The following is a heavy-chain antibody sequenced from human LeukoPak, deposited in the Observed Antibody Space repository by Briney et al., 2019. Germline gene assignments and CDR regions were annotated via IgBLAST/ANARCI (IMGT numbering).Heavy chain of an antibody. D-gene: IGHD6-19*01. CDR3: ATGVSGTRDS. Sequence: GGSLRLSCAASGFTFSSFAMIWVRQAPGRGREWVSNINQCGSDKYYADSVKGLFTISRDNAQKSLSLQVNSVRAEDTAVYYCATGVSGTRDSWGQGDLVTVSS. V-gene: IGHV3-7*01. CDR2: INQCGSDK. J-gene: IGHJ4*02. CDR1: GFTFSSFA.